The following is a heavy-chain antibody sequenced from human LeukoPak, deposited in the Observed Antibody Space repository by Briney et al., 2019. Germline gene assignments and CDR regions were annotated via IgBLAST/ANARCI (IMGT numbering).Heavy chain of an antibody. J-gene: IGHJ4*02. Sequence: PGGSLLLSCAASGFTFSSYSMNSVRQAPGKGLEWVSSISSNSSYIYYAGSVKGRFTISRDNAKNSLYLQMNSLRAEDTAVYYCARGTQLDYWGQGTLVTVSS. CDR2: ISSNSSYI. CDR3: ARGTQLDY. D-gene: IGHD2-2*01. CDR1: GFTFSSYS. V-gene: IGHV3-21*01.